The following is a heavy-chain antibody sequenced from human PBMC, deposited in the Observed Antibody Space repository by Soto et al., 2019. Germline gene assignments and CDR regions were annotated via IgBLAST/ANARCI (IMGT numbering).Heavy chain of an antibody. V-gene: IGHV3-30*18. CDR3: AKDMSSWPDYYYYYGMDV. J-gene: IGHJ6*02. D-gene: IGHD6-13*01. CDR1: GFTCSSYG. Sequence: PGGSLRLSCAASGFTCSSYGMHWVRQAPSKGLEWVAVISYDGSNKYYADSVKGRFTISRDNSKNTLYLQMNSLRAEDTAVYYCAKDMSSWPDYYYYYGMDVWGQGTTVTVSS. CDR2: ISYDGSNK.